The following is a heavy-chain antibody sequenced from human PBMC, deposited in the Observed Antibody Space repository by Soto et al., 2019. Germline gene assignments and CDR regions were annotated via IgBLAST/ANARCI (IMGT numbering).Heavy chain of an antibody. V-gene: IGHV1-18*04. Sequence: ASVKVSCKASGYTFTGYYMHWVRQAPGQGLEWMGWISAYNGSTNYAQKLQGRVTMTTDTSTSTAYMELRRLRSDDTAVYYCAREGGAYYSPWGQGTLVTVSS. CDR1: GYTFTGYY. J-gene: IGHJ4*02. CDR3: AREGGAYYSP. CDR2: ISAYNGST. D-gene: IGHD3-10*01.